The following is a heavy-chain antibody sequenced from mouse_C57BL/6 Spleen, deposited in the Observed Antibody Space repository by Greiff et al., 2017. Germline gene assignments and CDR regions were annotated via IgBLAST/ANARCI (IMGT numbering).Heavy chain of an antibody. Sequence: VQLQQPGTELVKPGASVKLSCKASGYTFTSYWMHWVKQRPGQGLEWIGNINPSNGGTNYNEKFKSKATLTVDKSSSTAYMQLSSLTSEDSAVYYCARDSSYGYWYFDVWGTGTTVTVSS. J-gene: IGHJ1*03. CDR2: INPSNGGT. CDR1: GYTFTSYW. D-gene: IGHD1-1*01. CDR3: ARDSSYGYWYFDV. V-gene: IGHV1-53*01.